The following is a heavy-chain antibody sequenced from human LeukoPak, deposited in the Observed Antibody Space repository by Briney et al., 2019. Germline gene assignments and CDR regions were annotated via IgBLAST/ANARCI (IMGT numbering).Heavy chain of an antibody. D-gene: IGHD3-9*01. V-gene: IGHV3-74*01. J-gene: IGHJ6*02. CDR3: ASVPGYFGYFYGMDV. CDR1: GFTFSGDW. Sequence: GGSLRLSCAASGFTFSGDWMHWVRQAPGEGLVWVSRINHNGVSRAYADFVKGRFTMSRDDARGTVYLQMDSLSADDTAVYYCASVPGYFGYFYGMDVWGQGTTVTVSS. CDR2: INHNGVSR.